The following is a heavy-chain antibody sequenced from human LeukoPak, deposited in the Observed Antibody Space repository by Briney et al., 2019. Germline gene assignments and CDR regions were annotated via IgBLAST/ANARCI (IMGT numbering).Heavy chain of an antibody. D-gene: IGHD6-6*01. CDR1: GGTFSSYA. Sequence: SVKVSCKASGGTFSSYAISWVRQAPGQGLEWMGGTIPIFGTANYAQKFQGRVTITADESTSTAYMELSSLRSEDTAVYYCAREGGLEQLVGDWGQGTLVTVSS. J-gene: IGHJ4*02. V-gene: IGHV1-69*13. CDR3: AREGGLEQLVGD. CDR2: TIPIFGTA.